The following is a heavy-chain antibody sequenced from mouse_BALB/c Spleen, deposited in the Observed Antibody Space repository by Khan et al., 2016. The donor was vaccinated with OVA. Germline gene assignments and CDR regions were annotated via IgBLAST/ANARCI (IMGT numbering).Heavy chain of an antibody. CDR2: IYNSGSI. Sequence: EVQLQESGPDLVKPSQSLSLTCTVTGYSITSGYSWHWIRQFPGNQLEWMGYIYNSGSINYTPYLNSRFSITRDTSKNLFFLQLRSVTTEDTATYYCARDGNYMDGWGQGTPVTVSS. CDR3: ARDGNYMDG. V-gene: IGHV3-1*02. J-gene: IGHJ4*01. D-gene: IGHD2-1*01. CDR1: GYSITSGYS.